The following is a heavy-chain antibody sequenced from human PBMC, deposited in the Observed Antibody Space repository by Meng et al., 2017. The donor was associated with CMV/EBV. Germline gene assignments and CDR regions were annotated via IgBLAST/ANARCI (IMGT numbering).Heavy chain of an antibody. CDR2: ISWDDDK. J-gene: IGHJ5*02. Sequence: ILLQGLGSSVVKPPQALLLLCHCSGVFTSTSWVGVGWSRPPPGKALEWLGLISWDDDKRYSPSLKGRLTITKDTSKNPVVLTMTNMDPVDTATYYCANGVEGRGRNWFDPWGQGTLVTVSS. V-gene: IGHV2-5*02. CDR1: GVFTSTSWVG. CDR3: ANGVEGRGRNWFDP. D-gene: IGHD3-10*01.